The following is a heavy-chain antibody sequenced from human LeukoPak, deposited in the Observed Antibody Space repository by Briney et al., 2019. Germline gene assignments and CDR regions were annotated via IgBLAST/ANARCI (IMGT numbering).Heavy chain of an antibody. V-gene: IGHV3-21*01. CDR1: GFTFSSYS. Sequence: PGGSLRLSCAASGFTFSSYSMNWVRQAPGKGLVWVSSISSSSSYIYYADSVKGRFTISRDNAKNSLYLQMNSLGAEDTAVYYCARPNIAAAGFVYYYGMDVWGQGTTVTVSS. D-gene: IGHD6-13*01. CDR2: ISSSSSYI. CDR3: ARPNIAAAGFVYYYGMDV. J-gene: IGHJ6*02.